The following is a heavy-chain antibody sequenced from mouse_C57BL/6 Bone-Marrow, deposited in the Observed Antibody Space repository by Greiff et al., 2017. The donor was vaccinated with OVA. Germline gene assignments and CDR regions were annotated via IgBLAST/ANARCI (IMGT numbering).Heavy chain of an antibody. CDR1: GFNIKDYY. CDR3: ARDYGSSRFAY. D-gene: IGHD1-1*01. CDR2: IDPEDGET. J-gene: IGHJ3*01. V-gene: IGHV14-2*01. Sequence: VQLQQSGAELVKPGASVKLSCTASGFNIKDYYMHWVKQRTEQGLEWIGRIDPEDGETKYAPKFPGKATITADTSSNTSYLQLSSLTSEDTAVYYCARDYGSSRFAYWGQGTLVTVSA.